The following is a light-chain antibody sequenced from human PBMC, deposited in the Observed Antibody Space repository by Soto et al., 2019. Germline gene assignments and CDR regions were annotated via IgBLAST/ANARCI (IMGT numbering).Light chain of an antibody. CDR2: DTS. CDR1: QSVSNSY. CDR3: QQYDSPWT. J-gene: IGKJ1*01. V-gene: IGKV3-20*01. Sequence: EIVLTQSPGTLSLSPGERATLSCRASQSVSNSYLAWYQQKPGQAPRLVISDTSDRATGIPDRFSGSGSGTDFTLTISRLAPEDFAVYYCQQYDSPWTFGQGTKVHIK.